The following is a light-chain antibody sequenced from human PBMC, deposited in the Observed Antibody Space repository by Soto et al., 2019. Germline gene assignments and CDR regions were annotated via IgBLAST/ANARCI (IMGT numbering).Light chain of an antibody. CDR3: QQHNSFSIT. CDR2: AAS. J-gene: IGKJ5*01. Sequence: DVQMTQSPSTLSASVGVRVTITCRASQSINNLLAWYQQKPGKAPKLLIYAASTLQSGVPPRFSGSGSGTELTLTINTLQADDFATYYCQQHNSFSITFGQGTRLEIK. CDR1: QSINNL. V-gene: IGKV1-5*01.